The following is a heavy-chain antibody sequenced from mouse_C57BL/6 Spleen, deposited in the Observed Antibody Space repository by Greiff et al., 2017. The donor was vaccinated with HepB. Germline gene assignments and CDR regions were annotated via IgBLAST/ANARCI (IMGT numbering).Heavy chain of an antibody. J-gene: IGHJ3*01. V-gene: IGHV1-55*01. CDR2: IYPGSGST. CDR1: GYTFTSYW. D-gene: IGHD2-1*01. CDR3: ARDGNYPGWFAY. Sequence: QVQLQQPGAELVKPGASVKMSCKASGYTFTSYWITWVKQRPGQGLEWIGDIYPGSGSTNYNEKFKSKATLTVDTSSSTAYMQHSSLTSEDSAVYYCARDGNYPGWFAYWGQGTLVTVSA.